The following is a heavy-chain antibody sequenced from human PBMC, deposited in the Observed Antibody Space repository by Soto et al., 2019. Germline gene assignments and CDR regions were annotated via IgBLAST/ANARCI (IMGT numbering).Heavy chain of an antibody. CDR2: IIPIFGTA. CDR3: AGDSPIGSEFSGSDDIDF. D-gene: IGHD5-12*01. V-gene: IGHV1-69*08. J-gene: IGHJ4*02. CDR1: GGTFSTST. Sequence: QVPLVQSGAEMKKPGSSVKVSCKASGGTFSTSTFTWVRQAPGQGLEWMGRIIPIFGTADYAQKFQGRVTITADKSTSTADMELSSLRSDDTAVYYCAGDSPIGSEFSGSDDIDFWGQGPLVTVSS.